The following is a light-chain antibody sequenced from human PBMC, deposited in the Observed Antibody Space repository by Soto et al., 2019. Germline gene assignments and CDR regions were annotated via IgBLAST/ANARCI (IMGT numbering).Light chain of an antibody. CDR3: MQALQTPYT. CDR2: FGF. J-gene: IGKJ2*01. V-gene: IGKV2-28*01. CDR1: KRLLHSTGKVF. Sequence: EIVMTASPPSLTVTPGEPASISCSSSKRLLHSTGKVFLDWYLQKPGQSPQLLIYFGFNRACGVPDRVSGSASGTDFTLKISRVEAEDAGVYYCMQALQTPYTFGHGTKLEIK.